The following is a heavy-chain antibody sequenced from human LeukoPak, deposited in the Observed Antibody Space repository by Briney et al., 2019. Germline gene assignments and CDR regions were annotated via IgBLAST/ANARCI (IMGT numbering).Heavy chain of an antibody. CDR2: ISSSSSSI. CDR3: ARSGYGSRWYFFDH. V-gene: IGHV3-48*02. J-gene: IGHJ4*02. Sequence: GGSLRLSCAASGFIFSTYSINWVRQAPGKGLEWVSHISSSSSSIYYADSVKGRFSISRDNAKNSLYLQMNSLRDEDTAVYYCARSGYGSRWYFFDHWGQGTQVTVSS. D-gene: IGHD6-13*01. CDR1: GFIFSTYS.